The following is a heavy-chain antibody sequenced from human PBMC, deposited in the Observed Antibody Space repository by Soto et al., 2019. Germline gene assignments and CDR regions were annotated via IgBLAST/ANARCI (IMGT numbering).Heavy chain of an antibody. CDR3: AKDSTFGDYYDSSGYYDY. Sequence: GGSLRLSCAASGFTFSSYAMSWVRQAPGKGLEWVSAISGSGGSTYYADSVKGRFTISRDNSKNTLYLQMNSLRAEDTAVYYCAKDSTFGDYYDSSGYYDYWGQGTLVTV. D-gene: IGHD3-22*01. V-gene: IGHV3-23*01. J-gene: IGHJ4*02. CDR1: GFTFSSYA. CDR2: ISGSGGST.